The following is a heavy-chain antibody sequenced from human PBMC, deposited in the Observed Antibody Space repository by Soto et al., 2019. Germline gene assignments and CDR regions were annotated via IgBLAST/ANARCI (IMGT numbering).Heavy chain of an antibody. Sequence: PGGSLSLSCSASGFPFSIYGMHWVRQAPGKGLDWVAVIWYDESNIYYADSVKGRFTISRDNSKNTLFLQMNSLRAEDTAVYYCARDDIPGIAVAIYGMDVWGQGTTVTVSS. CDR2: IWYDESNI. CDR1: GFPFSIYG. CDR3: ARDDIPGIAVAIYGMDV. D-gene: IGHD6-19*01. J-gene: IGHJ6*02. V-gene: IGHV3-33*01.